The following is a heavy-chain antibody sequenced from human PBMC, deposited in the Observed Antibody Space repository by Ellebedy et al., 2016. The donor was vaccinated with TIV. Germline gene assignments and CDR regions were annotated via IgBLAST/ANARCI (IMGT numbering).Heavy chain of an antibody. CDR1: GYTFTDHY. D-gene: IGHD3-22*01. CDR3: ARDVSYFYDSSGYFTRYYYCYGMDV. J-gene: IGHJ6*02. CDR2: VDPEDGET. Sequence: ASVKVSCKVSGYTFTDHYMHWVQQAPGKGLEWMGLVDPEDGETIYAEKFQGRVTITADTSTDTAYMELSSLRSDDTAVYYCARDVSYFYDSSGYFTRYYYCYGMDVWGQGTMVTVSS. V-gene: IGHV1-69-2*01.